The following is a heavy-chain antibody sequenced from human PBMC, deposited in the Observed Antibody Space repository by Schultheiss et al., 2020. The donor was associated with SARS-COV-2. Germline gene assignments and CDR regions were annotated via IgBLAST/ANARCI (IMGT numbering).Heavy chain of an antibody. Sequence: SGPTLVKPTETLTLTCTVSGFSLSNARMGVSWIRQPPGKALEWLAHIFSNDEKSYSTSLKSRLTISKDTSKSQVVLTMTNMDPVDTATYYCARIRGDSGHRYAFDIWGQGTMVTVSS. D-gene: IGHD5-12*01. CDR1: GFSLSNARMG. V-gene: IGHV2-26*01. J-gene: IGHJ3*02. CDR3: ARIRGDSGHRYAFDI. CDR2: IFSNDEK.